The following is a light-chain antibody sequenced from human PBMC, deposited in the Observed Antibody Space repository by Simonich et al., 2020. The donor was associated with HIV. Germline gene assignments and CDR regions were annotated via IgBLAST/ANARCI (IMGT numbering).Light chain of an antibody. CDR3: QQYNKWPPWT. V-gene: IGKV3D-15*01. Sequence: EIVMTQSPATLSVSPGERATLSCRASQRVSDSFLAWYQQKPGLAPRLLIYDASSRATGTPDRFSGSGSGTDFTLTISSLQSEDFAVYYCQQYNKWPPWTFGQGTKVEI. CDR2: DAS. CDR1: QRVSDSF. J-gene: IGKJ1*01.